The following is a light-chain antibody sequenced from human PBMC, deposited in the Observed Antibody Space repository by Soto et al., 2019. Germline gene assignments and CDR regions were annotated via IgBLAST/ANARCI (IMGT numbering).Light chain of an antibody. V-gene: IGKV3-11*01. CDR2: DAS. CDR1: QSVGTY. Sequence: EIVLTQSPATLSLSPGERTTLSCRASQSVGTYLTWYQQRPGQAPRLLIYDASNRATGIPARFSGSGSGTDFTLTISSLEPEEFAVYYCEQRTNWPLTFGGGTKVEIK. CDR3: EQRTNWPLT. J-gene: IGKJ4*01.